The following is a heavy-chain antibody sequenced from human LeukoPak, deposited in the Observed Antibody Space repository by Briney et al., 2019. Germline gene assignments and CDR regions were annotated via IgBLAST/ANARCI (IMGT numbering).Heavy chain of an antibody. Sequence: GGSLRLSCAASGMYWMHWVRQAPGKGLVWVSHINSDGSWTSYADSVKGRFTISKDNAKNTVYLQMSNLRVEDTAVYYCVSFYETYWGRGTLVTVSS. CDR1: GMYW. J-gene: IGHJ4*02. V-gene: IGHV3-74*01. CDR2: INSDGSWT. CDR3: VSFYETY. D-gene: IGHD2/OR15-2a*01.